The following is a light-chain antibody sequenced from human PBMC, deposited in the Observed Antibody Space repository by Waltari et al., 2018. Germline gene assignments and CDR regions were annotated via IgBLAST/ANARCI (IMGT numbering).Light chain of an antibody. J-gene: IGKJ4*01. CDR3: QQRNLWPIT. V-gene: IGKV3-11*01. CDR2: DVS. CDR1: QSVASY. Sequence: EIVLTQSPATLSLSPGERATLSCRASQSVASYLAWYQQKPGQPPRLLINDVSNRATGIPARFSSSGSVTDFTLTISSLEPEDFAVYYCQQRNLWPITFGGGTKVEIK.